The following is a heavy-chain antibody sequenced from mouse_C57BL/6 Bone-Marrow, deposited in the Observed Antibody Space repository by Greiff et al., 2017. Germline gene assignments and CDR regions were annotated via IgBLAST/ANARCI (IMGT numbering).Heavy chain of an antibody. CDR2: IDPSDSYT. J-gene: IGHJ3*01. V-gene: IGHV1-69*01. CDR1: GYTFTSYW. CDR3: ATEWFAY. Sequence: QVQLQQPGAELVMPGASVKLSCKASGYTFTSYWMHWVKQRPGQGLEWIGEIDPSDSYTNYNQKFKGKSTLTVDKSFSTAYMQRSSLTSEDSAVYYCATEWFAYWGQGTLVTVSA.